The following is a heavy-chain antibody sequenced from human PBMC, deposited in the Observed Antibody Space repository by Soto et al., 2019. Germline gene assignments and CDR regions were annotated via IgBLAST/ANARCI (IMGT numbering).Heavy chain of an antibody. D-gene: IGHD4-17*01. Sequence: EVQLLESGGGLVQPGGSLRLSCAASGFTFSSYAMSGVRQAPGKGLEWVSAISGSGGSTYYADSVKGRFTISRDNSKNTLYLQMNRLRAEDTAVYYCAKDDYGDYGAFEYWGQGTMVTVYS. CDR1: GFTFSSYA. J-gene: IGHJ4*02. CDR2: ISGSGGST. CDR3: AKDDYGDYGAFEY. V-gene: IGHV3-23*01.